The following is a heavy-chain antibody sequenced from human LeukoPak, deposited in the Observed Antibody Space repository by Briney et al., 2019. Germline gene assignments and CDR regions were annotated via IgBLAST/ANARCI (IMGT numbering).Heavy chain of an antibody. Sequence: PETLSLTCAVYGGSFSGYYWSWIRQPPGKGLEWIGEINHSGSTNYNPSLKSRVTISVDTSKNQFSLKLSSVTAADTAVYYCASARGYSYGHRYFDYWGQGTLVTVSS. J-gene: IGHJ4*02. CDR1: GGSFSGYY. D-gene: IGHD5-18*01. CDR2: INHSGST. CDR3: ASARGYSYGHRYFDY. V-gene: IGHV4-34*01.